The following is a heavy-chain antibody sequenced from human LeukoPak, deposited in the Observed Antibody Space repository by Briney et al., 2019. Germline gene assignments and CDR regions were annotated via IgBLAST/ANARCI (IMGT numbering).Heavy chain of an antibody. Sequence: PGGSLRLSCAASGFTFDDYAMHWVRQAPGKGLEWVSGISWNSGSIGYADSVKGRFTISRDNAKNSLYLQMNSLRAEDMALYYCAKGGTSYGNSDWFDPWGQGTLVTVSS. J-gene: IGHJ5*02. V-gene: IGHV3-9*03. CDR3: AKGGTSYGNSDWFDP. D-gene: IGHD5-18*01. CDR2: ISWNSGSI. CDR1: GFTFDDYA.